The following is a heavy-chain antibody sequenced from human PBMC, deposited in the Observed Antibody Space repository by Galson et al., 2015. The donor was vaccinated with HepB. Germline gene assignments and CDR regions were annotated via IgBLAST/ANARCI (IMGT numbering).Heavy chain of an antibody. Sequence: TLSLTCAVYGGSFSGYYWSWIRQPPGKGLEWIGEINHGGRTNYNPSLKSRVTVPVATSKIQFSLKLSSVTAADTAVYFCARRYYYDSSGYYYSGRLSAFDIWGQGTMVTVSS. CDR2: INHGGRT. D-gene: IGHD3-22*01. CDR1: GGSFSGYY. V-gene: IGHV4-34*01. CDR3: ARRYYYDSSGYYYSGRLSAFDI. J-gene: IGHJ3*02.